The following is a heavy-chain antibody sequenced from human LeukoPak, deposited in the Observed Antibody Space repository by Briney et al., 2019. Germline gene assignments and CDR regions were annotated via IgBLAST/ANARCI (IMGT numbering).Heavy chain of an antibody. CDR2: MNPNSGNT. CDR3: ARGTRTTVTPYYYYYYGMDV. J-gene: IGHJ6*02. V-gene: IGHV1-8*01. D-gene: IGHD4-11*01. Sequence: GASVKVSCKASGYTFTSYDINWVRQAAGQGREWMGWMNPNSGNTGYAQKFQGRVTMTRNTSISTAYMELSSLRSEDTAVYYCARGTRTTVTPYYYYYYGMDVWGQGTTVTVSS. CDR1: GYTFTSYD.